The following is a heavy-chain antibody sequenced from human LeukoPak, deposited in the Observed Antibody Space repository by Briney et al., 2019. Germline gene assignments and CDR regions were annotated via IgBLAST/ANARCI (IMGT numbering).Heavy chain of an antibody. D-gene: IGHD5-12*01. CDR2: IYHSGST. J-gene: IGHJ4*02. CDR1: GYSISSGYY. Sequence: SETLSLTCTVSGYSISSGYYWGWIRQPPGKGLEWIGSIYHSGSTYYNPSLKSRVAISVDMSKNQFSLKLSSVTAADTAVYYCARDATMMGNYFNYWGQGTLVTVSS. V-gene: IGHV4-38-2*02. CDR3: ARDATMMGNYFNY.